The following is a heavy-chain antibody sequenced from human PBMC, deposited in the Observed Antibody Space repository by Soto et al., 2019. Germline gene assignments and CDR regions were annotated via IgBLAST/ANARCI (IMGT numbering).Heavy chain of an antibody. J-gene: IGHJ3*02. CDR2: LSDVDGT. CDR3: ASWLEREHAYDI. Sequence: DVQLVASGGGLIQPGGSLRLSFAALGLTALGKKYITWVRQAPGKGLEGVSALSDVDGTYYADSAKGRFTISRDNSNNIIYLQMNSLGPDDTAVYYCASWLEREHAYDIWGLGTMVTVSS. D-gene: IGHD1-1*01. CDR1: GLTALGKKY. V-gene: IGHV3-53*01.